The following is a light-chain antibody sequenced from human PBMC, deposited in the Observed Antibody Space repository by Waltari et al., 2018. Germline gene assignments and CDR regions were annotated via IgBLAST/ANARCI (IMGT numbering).Light chain of an antibody. CDR2: DAS. J-gene: IGKJ4*01. V-gene: IGKV3-11*01. CDR3: QQRTNWPLT. Sequence: EVVFTQSPATLSLSPGARATLSCRASQSVSYYLAWYQQKPGKAPRLLIYDASNMATGIPARFSGSGSGTDFTLTISSLEPEDFAVYYCQQRTNWPLTFGGGTKVEI. CDR1: QSVSYY.